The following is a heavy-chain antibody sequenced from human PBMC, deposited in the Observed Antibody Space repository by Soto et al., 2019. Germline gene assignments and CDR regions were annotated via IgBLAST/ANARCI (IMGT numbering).Heavy chain of an antibody. Sequence: QVQLQESGPGLVKPSETRSLTCTVSGGSVSSGSYYWSWIRQPPGKGLEWIGYIYYSGSTNYNPSLKSRVTISVDTSKNQFSLKLSSVTAADTAVYYCARVMGYSYAFDYWGQGTLVTVSS. CDR3: ARVMGYSYAFDY. D-gene: IGHD5-18*01. J-gene: IGHJ4*02. CDR1: GGSVSSGSYY. CDR2: IYYSGST. V-gene: IGHV4-61*01.